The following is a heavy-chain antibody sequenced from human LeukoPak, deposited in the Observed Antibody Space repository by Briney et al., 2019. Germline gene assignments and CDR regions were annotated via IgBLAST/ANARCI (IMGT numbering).Heavy chain of an antibody. CDR2: INPNSGGT. V-gene: IGHV1-2*02. Sequence: GASVKVSCKASGYTFSGYYMHWVRQAPGQGLEWMGWINPNSGGTNYAQKFQGRVTMTRDTSISTAYMELSRLRSDDTAVYYCARDRGYCSGGSCQNFDYWGQRTLATVSS. J-gene: IGHJ4*02. D-gene: IGHD2-15*01. CDR3: ARDRGYCSGGSCQNFDY. CDR1: GYTFSGYY.